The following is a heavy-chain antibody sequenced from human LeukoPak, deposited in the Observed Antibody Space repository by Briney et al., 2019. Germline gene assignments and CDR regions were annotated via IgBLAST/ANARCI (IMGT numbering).Heavy chain of an antibody. D-gene: IGHD3-22*01. J-gene: IGHJ5*02. CDR2: ITYNGST. CDR3: ARDLDYYDSTWFDP. Sequence: PSETLSLTCTVSGGSISSSTYYWGWIRQPPGKGLEWIGSITYNGSTYYNPSLKSRVTISVDTSKNQFSLKLISVTAADTAVYYCARDLDYYDSTWFDPWGQGTLVTVSS. CDR1: GGSISSSTYY. V-gene: IGHV4-39*07.